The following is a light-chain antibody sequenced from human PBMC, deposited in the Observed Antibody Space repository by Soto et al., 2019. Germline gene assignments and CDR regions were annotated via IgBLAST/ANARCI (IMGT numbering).Light chain of an antibody. CDR1: SSNIGSNY. V-gene: IGLV1-47*01. CDR3: AAWDDSLSGVV. CDR2: RNK. J-gene: IGLJ2*01. Sequence: QSVLTQPPSASGTPGQRVTISCSGSSSNIGSNYVYWYQQLPGTPPKLLIYRNKQRPSGIPDRFSDSKSGTSASLAISGLLCEHEDDYYCAAWDDSLSGVVCGGGTQLTLL.